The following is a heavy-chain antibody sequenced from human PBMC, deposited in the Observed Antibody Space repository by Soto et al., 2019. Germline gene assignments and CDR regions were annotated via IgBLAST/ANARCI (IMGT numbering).Heavy chain of an antibody. J-gene: IGHJ6*03. Sequence: SETLSLTCAVYGGSFSGYYWSWIRQPPGKGQEWIGEINHSGSTNYNPSLKSRVTISVDTSKNQFSLKLSSVTAADTAVYYCGREASGSVYYYYMDVWGKGTTVTVSS. CDR3: GREASGSVYYYYMDV. V-gene: IGHV4-34*01. CDR1: GGSFSGYY. CDR2: INHSGST. D-gene: IGHD5-12*01.